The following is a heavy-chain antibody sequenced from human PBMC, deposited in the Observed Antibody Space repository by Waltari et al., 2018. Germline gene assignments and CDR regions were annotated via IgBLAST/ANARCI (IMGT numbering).Heavy chain of an antibody. D-gene: IGHD3-22*01. J-gene: IGHJ3*02. V-gene: IGHV3-7*01. CDR1: GFTLGSYW. CDR2: IMTDGSEE. Sequence: EVQLVESGGGLVQPGGSLRLSGAASGFTLGSYWMSWVRQAPGKGLEWVANIMTDGSEEYYVDSVRGRFTISRDNAKNSLFLQMNSLRPEDTAVYYCARDQWFAFDIWGQGTMVTVSS. CDR3: ARDQWFAFDI.